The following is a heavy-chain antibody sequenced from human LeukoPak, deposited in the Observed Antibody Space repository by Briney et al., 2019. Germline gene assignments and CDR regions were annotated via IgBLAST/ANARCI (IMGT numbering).Heavy chain of an antibody. J-gene: IGHJ6*03. D-gene: IGHD5-24*01. V-gene: IGHV1-8*01. Sequence: ASVKVSCKASGYTFTSYDINWVRHAHGQGLEWMGWMNPNSGNTGYAQKFQGRVTMTRNTSISTAYMELSSLRSEDTAVYYCARGYKKYYYYYYYMDVWGKGTTVTVSS. CDR1: GYTFTSYD. CDR3: ARGYKKYYYYYYYMDV. CDR2: MNPNSGNT.